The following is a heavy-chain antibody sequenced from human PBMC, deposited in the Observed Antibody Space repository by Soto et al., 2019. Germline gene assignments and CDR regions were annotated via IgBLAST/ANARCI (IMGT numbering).Heavy chain of an antibody. CDR2: IDPGDSYT. V-gene: IGHV5-10-1*01. Sequence: VESLKISCKGSGYSFTSYWISSVRQMPGKGLEWMGKIDPGDSYTNYSPSFQGHVTISADKSITTAYLQWSRLKVPDIAMYYCASNKHWNYYYGMEVWGQGTTVNVFS. J-gene: IGHJ6*02. CDR1: GYSFTSYW. CDR3: ASNKHWNYYYGMEV. D-gene: IGHD1-1*01.